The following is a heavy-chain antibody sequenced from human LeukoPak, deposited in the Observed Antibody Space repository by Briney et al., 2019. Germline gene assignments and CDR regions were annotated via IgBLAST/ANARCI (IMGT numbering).Heavy chain of an antibody. V-gene: IGHV7-4-1*02. Sequence: ASVKVSCKASGYTFISYAMNWVRQAPGQGLEWMGWINTNTGNPTFAQGFTGRFVFSLDTSVSTAYLQISSLKAEDTAVYYCARVGATVTTTLDYLDYWGQGTLVTVSS. D-gene: IGHD4-11*01. CDR3: ARVGATVTTTLDYLDY. CDR1: GYTFISYA. J-gene: IGHJ4*02. CDR2: INTNTGNP.